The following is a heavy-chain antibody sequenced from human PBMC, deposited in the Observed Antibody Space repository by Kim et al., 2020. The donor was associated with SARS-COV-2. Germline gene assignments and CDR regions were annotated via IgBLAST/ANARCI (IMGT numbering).Heavy chain of an antibody. D-gene: IGHD6-19*01. Sequence: GGSLRLSCAASGFTFSSYGMHWVRQAPGKGLEWVAVISYDGSNKYYADSVKGRFTISRDNSKNTLYLQMNSLRAEDTAVYYCAKDRQVAGTRGIGYWGQGTLVTVSS. CDR1: GFTFSSYG. V-gene: IGHV3-30*18. CDR3: AKDRQVAGTRGIGY. J-gene: IGHJ4*02. CDR2: ISYDGSNK.